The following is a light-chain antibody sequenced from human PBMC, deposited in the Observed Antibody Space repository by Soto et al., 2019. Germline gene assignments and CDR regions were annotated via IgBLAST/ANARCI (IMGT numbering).Light chain of an antibody. J-gene: IGLJ3*02. CDR3: FSYASSSTWV. CDR1: CSDVGGYNY. CDR2: EVS. V-gene: IGLV2-14*01. Sequence: QSALTQPASVSGSPGQSITISCTGTCSDVGGYNYVSWYQQHPGKAPKLMIYEVSNRPSGVSNRFSGSKSGNTASLTISGLQAEDEADYYCFSYASSSTWVFGGGTKLTVL.